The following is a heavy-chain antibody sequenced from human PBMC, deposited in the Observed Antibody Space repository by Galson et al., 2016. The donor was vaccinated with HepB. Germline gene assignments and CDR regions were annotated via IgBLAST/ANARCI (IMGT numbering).Heavy chain of an antibody. CDR2: ISSISTHI. CDR1: GFTFSSYS. Sequence: SLRLSCAASGFTFSSYSMNWVRQAPGKGLEWVSSISSISTHIYYADSVKARFTISRDNAKNSLFLEMNSLRADDTAVYYCAREDCSAGSCYSGVGYRGQGTLVTVSS. V-gene: IGHV3-21*01. CDR3: AREDCSAGSCYSGVGY. J-gene: IGHJ4*02. D-gene: IGHD2-15*01.